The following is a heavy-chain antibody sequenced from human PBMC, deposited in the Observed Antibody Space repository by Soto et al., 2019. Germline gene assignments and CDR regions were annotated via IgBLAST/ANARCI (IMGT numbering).Heavy chain of an antibody. J-gene: IGHJ3*02. CDR1: GFTFSSYG. V-gene: IGHV3-30*03. CDR2: ISYDGSNK. CDR3: ARLSGTWRAFDI. D-gene: IGHD1-7*01. Sequence: PGGSLRLSCAASGFTFSSYGMHWVRQAPGKGLEWVAVISYDGSNKYYADSVKGRFTISRDNSKNTLYLQMNSLRAEDTAVYYCARLSGTWRAFDIWGQGTMVTVSS.